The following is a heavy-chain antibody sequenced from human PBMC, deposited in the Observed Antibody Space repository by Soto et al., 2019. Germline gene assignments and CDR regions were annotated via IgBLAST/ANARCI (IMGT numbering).Heavy chain of an antibody. V-gene: IGHV1-69*04. J-gene: IGHJ3*02. CDR2: IIPILGIA. D-gene: IGHD2-15*01. CDR1: GGTFSSYT. Sequence: SLKVSCKASGGTFSSYTISWVRQAPGQGLEWMGRIIPILGIANYAQKFQGRVTITADKSTSTAYMELSSLRSEDTAVYYCAREASPRYCSGGSCALFDIWGQGTMVTVSS. CDR3: AREASPRYCSGGSCALFDI.